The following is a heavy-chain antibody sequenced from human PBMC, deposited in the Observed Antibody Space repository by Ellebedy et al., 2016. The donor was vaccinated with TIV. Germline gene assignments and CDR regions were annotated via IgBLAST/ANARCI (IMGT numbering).Heavy chain of an antibody. CDR1: GFTFSTYT. V-gene: IGHV3-23*01. Sequence: GESLKISCAASGFTFSTYTMSWVRQAPGKGLEWVSGISDSGGSTYYADSVKCRLTISRDNSKNTLYLQMTSLRAEDTAIYYCARGGFRFFDFWGQGTLITVSS. CDR3: ARGGFRFFDF. J-gene: IGHJ4*02. CDR2: ISDSGGST. D-gene: IGHD3-10*01.